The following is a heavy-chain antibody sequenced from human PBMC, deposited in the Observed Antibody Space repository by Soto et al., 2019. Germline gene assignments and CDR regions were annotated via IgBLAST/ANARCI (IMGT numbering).Heavy chain of an antibody. D-gene: IGHD3-3*01. J-gene: IGHJ5*02. CDR2: ISSSSSYI. V-gene: IGHV3-21*01. CDR3: ARDMSYDFWSGYYTPNWFDP. CDR1: GFTFSSYS. Sequence: GGSLRLSCAASGFTFSSYSMNWVRQAPGKGLEWVSSISSSSSYIYYADSVKGRFAISRDNAKNSLYLQMNSLRAEDTAVYYCARDMSYDFWSGYYTPNWFDPWGQGTLVTSPQ.